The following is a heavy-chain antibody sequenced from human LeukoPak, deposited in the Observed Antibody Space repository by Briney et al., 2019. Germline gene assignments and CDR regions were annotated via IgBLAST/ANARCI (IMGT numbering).Heavy chain of an antibody. V-gene: IGHV3-23*01. Sequence: PGGSLRLSCAASGFTFTTYAMSCGRQAPGKGLEWVSAISGTGGNTYYADSVKGRFTISRDNSKNTLHLQMNSLRAEDTDVYYNETHNTATFDYWGQGTLVTVSS. CDR1: GFTFTTYA. CDR2: ISGTGGNT. CDR3: ETHNTATFDY. D-gene: IGHD2-21*02. J-gene: IGHJ4*02.